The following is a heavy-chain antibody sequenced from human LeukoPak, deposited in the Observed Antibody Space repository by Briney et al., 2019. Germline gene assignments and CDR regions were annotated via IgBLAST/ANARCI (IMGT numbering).Heavy chain of an antibody. V-gene: IGHV4-34*01. Sequence: PSETLSLTCAVYGGSFSGYYWSWIRQPPGKGLEWIGEINHSGSTNYNPSLKSRVTISVDTSENQFSLKLSSVTAADTAVYYCARGPGSGWFDPWGQGTLVTVSS. CDR2: INHSGST. D-gene: IGHD6-19*01. J-gene: IGHJ5*02. CDR3: ARGPGSGWFDP. CDR1: GGSFSGYY.